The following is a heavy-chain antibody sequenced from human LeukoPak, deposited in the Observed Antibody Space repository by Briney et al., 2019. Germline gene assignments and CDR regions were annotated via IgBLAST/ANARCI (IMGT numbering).Heavy chain of an antibody. CDR3: ARAPSAMVRDYFDD. D-gene: IGHD5-18*01. CDR1: GFTFSSYS. J-gene: IGHJ4*02. Sequence: GGSLRLSCAASGFTFSSYSMSWVRQAPGMGLEWLSSISGSSSYIYYADSEKGRFTISRDNAKNSLYLQMNSLRAEDTAVYYCARAPSAMVRDYFDDWGQGTLVTVSS. CDR2: ISGSSSYI. V-gene: IGHV3-21*01.